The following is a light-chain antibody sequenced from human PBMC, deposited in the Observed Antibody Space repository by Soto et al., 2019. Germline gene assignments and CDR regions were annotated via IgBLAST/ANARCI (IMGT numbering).Light chain of an antibody. Sequence: QSALTQPRSVSGSPGQSVTISCTGTSSDVGGYNYVSWYQQHPGKAPKVMIYDVNKRPSGVPDRISGSKSGNTASLTISGLQAEDEADYYCCSYAGSNPRPFGGGTTLTVL. V-gene: IGLV2-11*01. CDR1: SSDVGGYNY. CDR2: DVN. J-gene: IGLJ2*01. CDR3: CSYAGSNPRP.